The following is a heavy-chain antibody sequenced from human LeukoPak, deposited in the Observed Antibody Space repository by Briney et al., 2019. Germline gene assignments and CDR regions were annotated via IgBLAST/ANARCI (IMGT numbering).Heavy chain of an antibody. CDR1: GDSVSSNSAA. V-gene: IGHV6-1*01. Sequence: SQTLSLTCAISGDSVSSNSAAWNWIRQSPSRGLEWLGRTYYRSKWYKDYAVSVKSRITINPDTSKNQFSLQLNSVTPEDTAVYYCARGVVLRFLEWFSYYYYYMDVWGKGTTVTVSS. D-gene: IGHD3-3*01. CDR3: ARGVVLRFLEWFSYYYYYMDV. CDR2: TYYRSKWYK. J-gene: IGHJ6*03.